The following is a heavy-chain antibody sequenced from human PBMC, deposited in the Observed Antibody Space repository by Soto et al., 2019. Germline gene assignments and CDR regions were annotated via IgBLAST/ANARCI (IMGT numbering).Heavy chain of an antibody. D-gene: IGHD3-16*02. CDR3: ARSNGVGELSYKAFGFDY. V-gene: IGHV4-31*03. J-gene: IGHJ4*02. Sequence: SETLSLTCPVSGGSISSGGYYWSWIRQHPGKGLEWIGYIYYSGSTYYNPSLKSRVTIAVDTSKNQFSLKLSSVTAAETAVYYCARSNGVGELSYKAFGFDYWGQGTLVTVSS. CDR1: GGSISSGGYY. CDR2: IYYSGST.